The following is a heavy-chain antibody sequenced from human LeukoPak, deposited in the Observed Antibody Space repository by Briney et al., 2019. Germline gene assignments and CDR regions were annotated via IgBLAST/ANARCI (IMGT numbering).Heavy chain of an antibody. J-gene: IGHJ6*03. Sequence: GRSLRLSCAASGFTFDDYAMHWVRQAPGKGLEWVSGISWNSGSIGYADSVKGRFTISRDNAKNSLYLQMNSLRAEDTAVYYCAREGYSYMDVWGKGTTVTVSS. CDR2: ISWNSGSI. CDR1: GFTFDDYA. V-gene: IGHV3-9*01. CDR3: AREGYSYMDV. D-gene: IGHD2-15*01.